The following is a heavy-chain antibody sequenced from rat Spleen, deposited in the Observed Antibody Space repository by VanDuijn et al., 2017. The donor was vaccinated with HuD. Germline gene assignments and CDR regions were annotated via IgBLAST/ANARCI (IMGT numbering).Heavy chain of an antibody. V-gene: IGHV2-30*01. D-gene: IGHD1-6*01. J-gene: IGHJ2*01. CDR3: ARGPMHTAGNYFDY. CDR2: IWTGGST. Sequence: QVQLKESGPGLVQPSQTLSLTCTVSGFSLTSNSVHWVRQPPGKGLEWMGIIWTGGSTDYNSALKSRLSISRDTSKSQVFLKMSSLQAEDTATYYCARGPMHTAGNYFDYWGQGVMVTVSS. CDR1: GFSLTSNS.